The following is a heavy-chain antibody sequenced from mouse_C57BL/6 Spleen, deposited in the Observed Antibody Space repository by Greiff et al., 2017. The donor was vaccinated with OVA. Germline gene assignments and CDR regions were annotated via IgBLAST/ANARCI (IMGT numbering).Heavy chain of an antibody. D-gene: IGHD2-2*01. CDR3: ERAGNYYGYDSDAMDY. CDR2: IYPGDGDT. Sequence: VQLHQSGPELVKPGASVKISCKASGSAFSSSWMNWVKQRPGKGLEWICRIYPGDGDTTYNGKFKGTATLTADKSSSTAYMQLSSMTSEDSAVYFCERAGNYYGYDSDAMDYWGQGTSGTVSS. J-gene: IGHJ4*01. CDR1: GSAFSSSW. V-gene: IGHV1-82*01.